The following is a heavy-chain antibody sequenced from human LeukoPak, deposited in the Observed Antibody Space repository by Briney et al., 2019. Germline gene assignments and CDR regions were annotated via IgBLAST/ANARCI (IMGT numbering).Heavy chain of an antibody. CDR2: NSPSGGST. Sequence: GASVKLSGKAFGYTFTGYWMHWVRQAPGQGPEWMGVNSPSGGSTIYAQKFKGRVTLTRDMSTSTDYLELSSLRSEDTAVYYCARDNSVRDEAWWFNPWGQGTLVTVSS. CDR1: GYTFTGYW. J-gene: IGHJ5*02. D-gene: IGHD5-24*01. V-gene: IGHV1-46*01. CDR3: ARDNSVRDEAWWFNP.